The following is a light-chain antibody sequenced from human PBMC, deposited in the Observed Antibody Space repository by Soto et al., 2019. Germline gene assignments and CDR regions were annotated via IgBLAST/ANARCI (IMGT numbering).Light chain of an antibody. CDR1: QIVSSS. CDR3: QQYNTWHLA. V-gene: IGKV3-15*01. Sequence: EIVMTQSPATLSVSPGERATLSCRASQIVSSSLAWYQQKPGQAPRLLIYGASTRATGIPARFSGSGSGTEFNLTISSLQSEDFAGYYCQQYNTWHLAFGQGTRLEIK. CDR2: GAS. J-gene: IGKJ5*01.